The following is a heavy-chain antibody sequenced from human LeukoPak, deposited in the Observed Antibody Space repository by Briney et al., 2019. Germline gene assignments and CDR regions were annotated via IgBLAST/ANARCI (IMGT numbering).Heavy chain of an antibody. V-gene: IGHV4-4*07. CDR2: IYTSGAT. CDR1: GDSMSSYS. Sequence: SETLSLTCTVSGDSMSSYSWSWIRQPAGTGLEWIWRIYTSGATNSNPSLKSRLSMSIDTSKNQFSLKLSSVTAADTAVYYCARVNWNYDGLAWFDPWGQGTLVTVSS. J-gene: IGHJ5*02. D-gene: IGHD1-7*01. CDR3: ARVNWNYDGLAWFDP.